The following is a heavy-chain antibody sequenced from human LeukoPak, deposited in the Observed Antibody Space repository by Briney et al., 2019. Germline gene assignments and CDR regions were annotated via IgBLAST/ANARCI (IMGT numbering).Heavy chain of an antibody. J-gene: IGHJ4*02. CDR2: ISSSSDII. V-gene: IGHV3-48*02. Sequence: PGGSLRLSCAASGFTFSSYEMNWVRQAPGKGLEWVSYISSSSDIISYADSVKGRFTISRDNAKNSLYLQMNSLRDEDTAVYYCARDRDHSFDYWGQGTLVTVSS. D-gene: IGHD2-21*01. CDR1: GFTFSSYE. CDR3: ARDRDHSFDY.